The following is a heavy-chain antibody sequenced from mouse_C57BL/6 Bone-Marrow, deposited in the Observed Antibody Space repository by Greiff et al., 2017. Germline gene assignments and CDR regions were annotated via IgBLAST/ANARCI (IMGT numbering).Heavy chain of an antibody. Sequence: EVKLVESGGGLVKPGGSLKLSCAASGFTFSDYGMHWVRQAPGKGLEWVAYISSGSSTIYYADTVKGRFTLSRDNAMNTLFMQMTSLRSEDTAMYYCATAYYGSGGTLFAYWGQGTLVTVSA. CDR2: ISSGSSTI. CDR3: ATAYYGSGGTLFAY. D-gene: IGHD2-9*01. J-gene: IGHJ3*01. CDR1: GFTFSDYG. V-gene: IGHV5-17*01.